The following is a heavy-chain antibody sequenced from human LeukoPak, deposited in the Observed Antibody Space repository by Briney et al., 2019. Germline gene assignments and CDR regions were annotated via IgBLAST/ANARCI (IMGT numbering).Heavy chain of an antibody. CDR1: GGSISSYY. J-gene: IGHJ4*02. D-gene: IGHD6-19*01. CDR2: INHSGST. V-gene: IGHV4-34*01. Sequence: SETLSLTCTVSGGSISSYYWSWIRQPPGKGLEWIGEINHSGSTNYNPSLKSRVTISVDTSKNQFSLKLSSVTAADTAVYYCARGFWLGYWGQGTLVTVSS. CDR3: ARGFWLGY.